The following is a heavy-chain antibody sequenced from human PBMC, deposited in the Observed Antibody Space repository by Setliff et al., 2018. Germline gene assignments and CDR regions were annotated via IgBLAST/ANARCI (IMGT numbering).Heavy chain of an antibody. CDR2: IWDDGGNK. Sequence: LRLSCAASGFTFSTYRMHWVRQAPGKGLEWVAVIWDDGGNKYHADSVKGRFTISRENSKNTLYLQMNSLRPEDTAVYYCARTCSGSGCYAGLESWGQGTPVTVSS. CDR1: GFTFSTYR. V-gene: IGHV3-33*08. CDR3: ARTCSGSGCYAGLES. J-gene: IGHJ4*02. D-gene: IGHD2-15*01.